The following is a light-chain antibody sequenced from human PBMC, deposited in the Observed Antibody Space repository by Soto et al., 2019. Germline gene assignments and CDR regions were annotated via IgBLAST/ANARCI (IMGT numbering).Light chain of an antibody. CDR2: KAS. Sequence: IQMTHSPATLSAFVLYRVTITFLASESIDSWLAWHQQKPGRAPKLLSSKASSLESGVPSRFSGSGFGTEITLTISSLQPDDFATYYCQQYNSYSWTFGQGTKVDIK. J-gene: IGKJ1*01. CDR1: ESIDSW. CDR3: QQYNSYSWT. V-gene: IGKV1-5*03.